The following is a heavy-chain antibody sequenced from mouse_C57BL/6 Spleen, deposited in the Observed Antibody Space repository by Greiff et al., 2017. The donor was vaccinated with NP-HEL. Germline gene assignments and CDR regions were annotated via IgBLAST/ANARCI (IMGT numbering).Heavy chain of an antibody. CDR1: GYTFTSYW. CDR3: AREPFAY. CDR2: IYPGSGST. J-gene: IGHJ3*01. V-gene: IGHV1-55*01. Sequence: QVQLKQPGAELVKPGASVKMSCKASGYTFTSYWITWVKQRPGQGLEWIGDIYPGSGSTNYNEKFKSKATLTVDTASSPAYMQLSSLTSEDSAVYYCAREPFAYWGQGTLVTVSA.